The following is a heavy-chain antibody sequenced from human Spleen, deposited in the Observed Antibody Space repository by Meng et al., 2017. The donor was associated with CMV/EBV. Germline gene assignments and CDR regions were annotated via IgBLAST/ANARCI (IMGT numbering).Heavy chain of an antibody. CDR2: IYYSGST. D-gene: IGHD2-8*01. V-gene: IGHV4-31*03. J-gene: IGHJ5*02. CDR3: ARDPNGNNWFDP. CDR1: GGSISSGGYY. Sequence: TVSGGSISSGGYYWSWIRHLPGKGLEWIGYIYYSGSTYYNPSLKSRVTISIDTSKNQFSLNLSSVTAADTAVYYCARDPNGNNWFDPWGQGTLVTVSS.